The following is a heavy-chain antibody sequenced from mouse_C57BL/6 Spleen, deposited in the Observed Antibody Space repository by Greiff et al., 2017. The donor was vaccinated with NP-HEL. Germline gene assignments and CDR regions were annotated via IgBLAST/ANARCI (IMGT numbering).Heavy chain of an antibody. Sequence: VQLQQPGAELVRPGSSVKLSCKASGYTFTSYWMHWVKQRPIQGLEWIGNIDPSDSETHYNQKFKDKATLTVDKSSSTAYMQLSSLTSEDSAVYYCARKGADWWYFDVWGTGTTVTVSS. V-gene: IGHV1-52*01. D-gene: IGHD2-13*01. CDR3: ARKGADWWYFDV. CDR2: IDPSDSET. CDR1: GYTFTSYW. J-gene: IGHJ1*03.